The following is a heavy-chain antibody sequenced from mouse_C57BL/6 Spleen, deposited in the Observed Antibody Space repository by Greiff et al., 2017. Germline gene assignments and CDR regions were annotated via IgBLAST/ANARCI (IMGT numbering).Heavy chain of an antibody. J-gene: IGHJ4*01. CDR1: GYTFTSYW. Sequence: VQLQQPGAELVKPGASVKLSCKASGYTFTSYWMHWVKQRPGRGLEWIGRIDPNSGGTKYNEKFKSKATLTVDKPSSTAYMQLSSLTSEDSAVYYCAREGVKVDSNYGEYAMDYWGQGTSVTVSS. V-gene: IGHV1-72*01. CDR3: AREGVKVDSNYGEYAMDY. CDR2: IDPNSGGT. D-gene: IGHD2-5*01.